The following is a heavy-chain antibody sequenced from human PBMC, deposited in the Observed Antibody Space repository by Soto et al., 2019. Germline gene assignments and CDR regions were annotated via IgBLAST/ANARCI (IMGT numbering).Heavy chain of an antibody. J-gene: IGHJ5*02. CDR2: IYYSGST. D-gene: IGHD2-15*01. Sequence: PSETLSLTCTVSGGSISSSSYYWGWIRQPPGKGLEWIGSIYYSGSTYYNPSLKSRVTISVDTSKNQFSLKLSSVTAADTAVYYCARPGGYCSGGSCFNRLAPWGQGTLVTVSS. CDR1: GGSISSSSYY. V-gene: IGHV4-39*01. CDR3: ARPGGYCSGGSCFNRLAP.